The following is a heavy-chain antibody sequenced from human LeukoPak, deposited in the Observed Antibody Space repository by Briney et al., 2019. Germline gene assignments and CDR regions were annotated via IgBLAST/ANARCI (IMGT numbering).Heavy chain of an antibody. CDR3: ARIGGFGENRGDY. Sequence: GASVKVSCKASGYTFTGYYMHWVRQAPGQGLEWMGWMNPNSGNTGYAQKFQGRVTITRNTSISTAYMELSSLRSEDTAVYYCARIGGFGENRGDYWGQGTLVTVSS. CDR2: MNPNSGNT. D-gene: IGHD3-10*01. V-gene: IGHV1-8*03. CDR1: GYTFTGYY. J-gene: IGHJ4*02.